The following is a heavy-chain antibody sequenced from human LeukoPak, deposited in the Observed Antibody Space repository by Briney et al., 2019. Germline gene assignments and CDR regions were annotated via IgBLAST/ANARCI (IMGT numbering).Heavy chain of an antibody. D-gene: IGHD3-10*01. V-gene: IGHV1-2*02. Sequence: GASVKVSCKASEYTFTGYYIHWVRRAPGQGLEWMGWINPNSGGTSFAQSFQGRVTMTRDTSISTAFMDLSRLRSDDTAVYYCARKATYASGFFDYWGQGTLVTVSS. J-gene: IGHJ4*02. CDR2: INPNSGGT. CDR3: ARKATYASGFFDY. CDR1: EYTFTGYY.